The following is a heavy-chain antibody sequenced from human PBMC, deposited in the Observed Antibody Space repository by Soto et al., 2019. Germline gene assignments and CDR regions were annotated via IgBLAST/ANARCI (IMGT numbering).Heavy chain of an antibody. Sequence: SETLSLTCSVSGDSITNNKWWSWVRQPPGKGLEWIGEMHHSGSIHYNAPLKSRATISVDKSRNQFSLQLTSVTAADTALYFCARHDNMKYLDSWGPGTLVTVSS. V-gene: IGHV4-4*02. CDR1: GDSITNNKW. CDR2: MHHSGSI. J-gene: IGHJ4*02. D-gene: IGHD1-1*01. CDR3: ARHDNMKYLDS.